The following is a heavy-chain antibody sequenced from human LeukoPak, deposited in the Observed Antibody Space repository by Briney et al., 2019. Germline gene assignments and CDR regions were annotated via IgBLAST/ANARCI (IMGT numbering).Heavy chain of an antibody. Sequence: ASVKVSCKASGGTYNNYAITWVRQAPGQGLEWVGGILPAFGTSNYAQRFQGRVTITADESTGTTYMELSSLRSEDTAAYYCARDHRGFYYGSGNYYYLDVWGKGTTVTASS. J-gene: IGHJ6*03. V-gene: IGHV1-69*13. CDR2: ILPAFGTS. CDR1: GGTYNNYA. D-gene: IGHD3-10*01. CDR3: ARDHRGFYYGSGNYYYLDV.